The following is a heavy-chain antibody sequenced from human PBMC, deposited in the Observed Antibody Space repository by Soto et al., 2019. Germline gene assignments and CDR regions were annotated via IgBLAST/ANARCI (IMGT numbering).Heavy chain of an antibody. V-gene: IGHV4-4*02. CDR3: ARTGKFYYCARASSCAYDSCAFDP. CDR1: GESISSTRL. CDR2: IYHGGST. J-gene: IGHJ5*02. Sequence: PLETMSLTCTVSGESISSTRLWSWVRKTPGKGLEWIGDIYHGGSTNYNPSLKSRVTISIDKSKNQFSLKLKSVAAVDTAVYFCARTGKFYYCARASSCAYDSCAFDPWGQGTLVTVSS. D-gene: IGHD3-16*01.